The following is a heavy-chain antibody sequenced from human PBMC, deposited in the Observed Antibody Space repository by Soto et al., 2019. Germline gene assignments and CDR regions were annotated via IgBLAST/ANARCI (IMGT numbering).Heavy chain of an antibody. V-gene: IGHV4-31*03. CDR3: ARSHPYSDYDRFDY. CDR2: IYYSGST. D-gene: IGHD4-17*01. J-gene: IGHJ4*02. Sequence: SETLSLTCSVSGGSISSDGYYWSWIRQHPGKGLEWIGYIYYSGSTYYNPSLKSRVNMSVDTSKSQFSLKLTPVTAADTAVYYCARSHPYSDYDRFDYWGQGTLVTVSS. CDR1: GGSISSDGYY.